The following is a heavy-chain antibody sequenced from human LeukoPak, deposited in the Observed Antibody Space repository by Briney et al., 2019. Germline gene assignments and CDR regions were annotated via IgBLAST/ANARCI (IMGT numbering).Heavy chain of an antibody. CDR3: ARGGGDSGLYFAY. Sequence: ASVKVSCKDSGYSFTGFYIHWVRQAPGQGLEWMAWINPQSGATNYAQKFKGRITTTRDMSITTAYMEMTTLRSDDTAVYYCARGGGDSGLYFAYWGQGTLVTVSS. V-gene: IGHV1-2*02. J-gene: IGHJ4*02. CDR1: GYSFTGFY. D-gene: IGHD5-12*01. CDR2: INPQSGAT.